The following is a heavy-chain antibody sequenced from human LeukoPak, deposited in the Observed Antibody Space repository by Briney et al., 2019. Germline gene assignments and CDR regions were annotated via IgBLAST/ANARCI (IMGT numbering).Heavy chain of an antibody. CDR3: AKGASVVVVVPAVYFDY. D-gene: IGHD2-2*01. V-gene: IGHV3-9*01. Sequence: PGRSLRLSCAASGFTFDDYAMHWVRQAPGKGLEWVSGISWNSGSIGYADSVKGRFTISRDNAKNSLYLQMNSLRAEDTALYYCAKGASVVVVVPAVYFDYWGQGALVTVSS. CDR1: GFTFDDYA. J-gene: IGHJ4*02. CDR2: ISWNSGSI.